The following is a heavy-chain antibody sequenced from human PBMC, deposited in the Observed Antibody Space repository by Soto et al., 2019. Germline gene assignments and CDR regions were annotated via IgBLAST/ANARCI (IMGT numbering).Heavy chain of an antibody. CDR2: INAGNGNT. V-gene: IGHV1-3*01. CDR3: ARDSDIVATMVFDY. Sequence: ASVKVSCKASGYTFTSYAMHWVRQAPGQRLEWMGWINAGNGNTKYSQKFQGRVTITRDTSASTAYMELSSLRSEDTAVYYCARDSDIVATMVFDYWGQGTLVTVSS. D-gene: IGHD5-12*01. CDR1: GYTFTSYA. J-gene: IGHJ4*02.